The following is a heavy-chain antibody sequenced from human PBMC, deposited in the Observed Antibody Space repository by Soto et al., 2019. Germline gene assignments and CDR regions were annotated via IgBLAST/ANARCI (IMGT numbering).Heavy chain of an antibody. V-gene: IGHV4-31*03. J-gene: IGHJ5*02. Sequence: PSETLSLTCTVSGSSISSGGYYWSWIRQHPGKGLEWIGYIYYSGSTYYNPSLKSRVTISVDTSKNQFSLKLSSVTAADTAVYYCARAVYDSGGRRFDPWGQGTLVTVSS. CDR3: ARAVYDSGGRRFDP. CDR1: GSSISSGGYY. D-gene: IGHD3-22*01. CDR2: IYYSGST.